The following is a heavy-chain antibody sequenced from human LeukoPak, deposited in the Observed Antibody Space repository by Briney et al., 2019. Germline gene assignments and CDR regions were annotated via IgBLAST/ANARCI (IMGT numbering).Heavy chain of an antibody. J-gene: IGHJ4*02. CDR3: ARLLVGERDY. D-gene: IGHD3-10*01. CDR2: IYWDDDK. Sequence: SGPTLVNPTQTLTLTCTFSGFSLSTSGVGVGWIRQPPGKALEWLALIYWDDDKRYRPSLKSRLSITKDTSKNQVVLTMTNVDPVDTATYYCARLLVGERDYWGQGTLVTVSS. CDR1: GFSLSTSGVG. V-gene: IGHV2-5*02.